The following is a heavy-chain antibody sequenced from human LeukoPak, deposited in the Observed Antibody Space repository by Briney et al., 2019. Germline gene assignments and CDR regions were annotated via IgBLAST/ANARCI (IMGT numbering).Heavy chain of an antibody. CDR2: IYYSGST. V-gene: IGHV4-59*01. D-gene: IGHD3-10*01. Sequence: SETLSLTCTVSGGSISSYYWSWIRQPPRKGLEWIGYIYYSGSTNYNPSLKSRVTISVDTSKNQFSLKLSSVTAADTAVYYCARSGILWFGELLSYNWFDPWGQGTLVTVSS. J-gene: IGHJ5*02. CDR1: GGSISSYY. CDR3: ARSGILWFGELLSYNWFDP.